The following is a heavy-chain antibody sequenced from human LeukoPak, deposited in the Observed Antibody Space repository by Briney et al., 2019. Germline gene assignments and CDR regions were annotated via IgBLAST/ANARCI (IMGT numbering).Heavy chain of an antibody. CDR3: AAYYYDSSGYYDAFDI. CDR2: MNPNSGNT. V-gene: IGHV1-8*01. D-gene: IGHD3-22*01. J-gene: IGHJ3*02. Sequence: ASVKVSCKASGYTFTSYDINWVRQATGRGLEWMGWMNPNSGNTGYAQKFQGRVTMTRNTSISTAYMELSSLRSEDTAVYYCAAYYYDSSGYYDAFDIWGQGTMVTVSS. CDR1: GYTFTSYD.